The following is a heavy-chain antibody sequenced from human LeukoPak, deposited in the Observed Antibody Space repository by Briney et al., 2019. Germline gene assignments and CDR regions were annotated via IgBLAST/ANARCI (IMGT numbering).Heavy chain of an antibody. J-gene: IGHJ4*02. Sequence: SSETLSLTCAVYGGSFSGYQWSWVRQTPGKGLEWIGQINDSGSTKYNPSLKSRVTISVDTSKNQFSLKLTSVTAADTAVYYCARGVPGYWGQGTLVTVSS. D-gene: IGHD3-10*01. V-gene: IGHV4-34*01. CDR3: ARGVPGY. CDR1: GGSFSGYQ. CDR2: INDSGST.